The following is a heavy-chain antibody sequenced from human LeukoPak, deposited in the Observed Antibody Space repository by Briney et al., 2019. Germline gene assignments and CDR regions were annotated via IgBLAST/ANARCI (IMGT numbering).Heavy chain of an antibody. D-gene: IGHD4-17*01. CDR1: GGSISSGGYY. CDR2: IYYSGST. CDR3: ARVQALTTVTIYYFDY. Sequence: SETLSLTCTVSGGSISSGGYYWSWIRRHPGKGLEWIGYIYYSGSTYYNPSLKSRVTISVDTSKNQFSLKLSSVTAADTAVYYCARVQALTTVTIYYFDYWGQGTLVTVSS. V-gene: IGHV4-31*03. J-gene: IGHJ4*02.